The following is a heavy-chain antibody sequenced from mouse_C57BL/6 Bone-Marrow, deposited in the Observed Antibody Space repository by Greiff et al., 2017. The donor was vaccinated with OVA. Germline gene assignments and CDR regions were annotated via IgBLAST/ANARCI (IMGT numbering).Heavy chain of an antibody. CDR1: GFTFSSYA. J-gene: IGHJ3*01. D-gene: IGHD2-3*01. V-gene: IGHV5-4*01. CDR3: AREDGFPPWFAY. Sequence: EVNLVESGGGLVKPGGSLKLSCAASGFTFSSYAMSWVRQTPEKRLEWVATISDGGSYTYYPDNVKGRFTISRDNAKNNLYLQMSHLKSEDTAMYYCAREDGFPPWFAYWGQGTLVTVSA. CDR2: ISDGGSYT.